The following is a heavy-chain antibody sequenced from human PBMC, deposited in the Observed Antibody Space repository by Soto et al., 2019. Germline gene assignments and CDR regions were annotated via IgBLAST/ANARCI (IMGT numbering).Heavy chain of an antibody. CDR3: ARVAVVAATSRAFDI. CDR1: GGSISSYY. J-gene: IGHJ3*02. V-gene: IGHV4-59*01. D-gene: IGHD2-15*01. Sequence: SETLSLTYTVSGGSISSYYGSWIRQPPGKGLEWIGYIYYSGSTNYNPSLKSRVTISVDTSKNQFSLKLSSVTAADTAVYYCARVAVVAATSRAFDIWGQGTMVTVSS. CDR2: IYYSGST.